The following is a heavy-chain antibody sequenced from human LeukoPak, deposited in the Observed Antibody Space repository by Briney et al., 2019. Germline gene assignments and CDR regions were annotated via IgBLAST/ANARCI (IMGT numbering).Heavy chain of an antibody. V-gene: IGHV4-34*01. J-gene: IGHJ4*02. CDR3: ARGRFDY. Sequence: WETLSLTCAVYGGSLSGYYWSWIRQPPGQGLEWIGEISYSGSTNYNPSLKSRVTISVDTSKNQFFLKLNSVTAADTAVYYCARGRFDYWGQGTLVTVSS. CDR2: ISYSGST. CDR1: GGSLSGYY.